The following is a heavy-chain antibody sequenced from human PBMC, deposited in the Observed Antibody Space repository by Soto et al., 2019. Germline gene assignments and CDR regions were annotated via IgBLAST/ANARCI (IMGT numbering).Heavy chain of an antibody. CDR2: IWYDGSNK. Sequence: HPGGSLRLSCAASGFTFSSYGMHWVRQAPGKGLEWVAVIWYDGSNKYYADSVKGRFTISRDNSKNTLYLQMNSLRAEDTAVYYCARSRAGAYGMDVWGQGTTVTVSS. CDR1: GFTFSSYG. V-gene: IGHV3-33*01. J-gene: IGHJ6*02. CDR3: ARSRAGAYGMDV.